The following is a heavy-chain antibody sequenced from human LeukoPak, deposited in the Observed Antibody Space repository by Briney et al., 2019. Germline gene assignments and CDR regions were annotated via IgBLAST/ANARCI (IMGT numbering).Heavy chain of an antibody. J-gene: IGHJ4*02. CDR3: ARSVSRAAAGPSPFDY. CDR1: GGSITSSSYY. CDR2: IYYSGST. D-gene: IGHD6-13*01. Sequence: PSETLSLTCTVSGGSITSSSYYWGWIRQPPGKGLEWIGSIYYSGSTYYNPSLKSRVTISVDTSKNQFSLKLSSVTAADTAVYYCARSVSRAAAGPSPFDYWGQGTLVTVSS. V-gene: IGHV4-39*01.